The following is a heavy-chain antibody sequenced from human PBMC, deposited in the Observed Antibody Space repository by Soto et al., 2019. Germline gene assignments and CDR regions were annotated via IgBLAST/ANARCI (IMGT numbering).Heavy chain of an antibody. CDR3: ASERSAQYFDF. CDR2: IIPTFGTP. J-gene: IGHJ4*02. V-gene: IGHV1-69*06. Sequence: QVQLVQSGTVVQRRGSSVKVSCQASGGTFSSHGMAWVRQAPGQGLEWMGGIIPTFGTPTYAPKFQGRVTITAVKSTYTAYMELSSLRSEDTGVYYCASERSAQYFDFWGQGTLITVSS. CDR1: GGTFSSHG.